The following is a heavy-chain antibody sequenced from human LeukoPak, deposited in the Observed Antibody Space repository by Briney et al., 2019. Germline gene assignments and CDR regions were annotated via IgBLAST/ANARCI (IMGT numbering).Heavy chain of an antibody. D-gene: IGHD3-10*01. CDR1: GFTFSSYG. CDR2: IRYDGSNK. V-gene: IGHV3-30*02. CDR3: ARDYSSGSYPRIYFDY. Sequence: PGGSLRLSCAASGFTFSSYGMHWVRQAPGKGLQWVAFIRYDGSNKYYADSVKGRLTISRDNSKSTLYVQMNSLRAEDTAVYYCARDYSSGSYPRIYFDYWGQGTLVTVSS. J-gene: IGHJ4*02.